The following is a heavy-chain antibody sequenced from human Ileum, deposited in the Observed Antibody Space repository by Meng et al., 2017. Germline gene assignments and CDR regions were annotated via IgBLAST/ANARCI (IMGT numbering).Heavy chain of an antibody. CDR3: ASDFVSVAGSDI. Sequence: GGSLRLSCAASGFTFSNSWLNWVRQAPGKGLVWVLRINGDGRSTSYADSVKGRFTISIDNAKNTLYLQMSSLTADDTAVYCCASDFVSVAGSDIWGQGTMVTVSS. CDR2: INGDGRST. CDR1: GFTFSNSW. V-gene: IGHV3-74*01. J-gene: IGHJ3*02. D-gene: IGHD6-19*01.